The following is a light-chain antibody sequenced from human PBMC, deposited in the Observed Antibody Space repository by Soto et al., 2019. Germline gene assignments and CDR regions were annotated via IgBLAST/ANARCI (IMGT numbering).Light chain of an antibody. CDR3: SSYASSSTPGV. Sequence: QSVLTQHASVSGSPGQSITISCTGTSNDVGGYNYVSWYQQHPGKAPKLMIYEVSDRPSGVSNRFSGSKSGNTASLTISGLQAEDEADYYCSSYASSSTPGVFGTGTKVTVL. CDR2: EVS. CDR1: SNDVGGYNY. J-gene: IGLJ1*01. V-gene: IGLV2-14*01.